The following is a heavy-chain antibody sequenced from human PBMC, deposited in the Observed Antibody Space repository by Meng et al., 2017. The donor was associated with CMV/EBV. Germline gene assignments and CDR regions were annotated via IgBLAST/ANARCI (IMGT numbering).Heavy chain of an antibody. CDR3: ARDFILSGNYYYYYGMDV. Sequence: GGSLRLSCAASGFTFSSYSMNWVRQAPGKGLEWVSSISSSSSYIYYADSVKGRFTISGDNAKNSLYLQMNSLRAEDTAVYYCARDFILSGNYYYYYGMDVWGQGTTVTVSS. CDR1: GFTFSSYS. D-gene: IGHD3-16*02. CDR2: ISSSSSYI. J-gene: IGHJ6*02. V-gene: IGHV3-21*01.